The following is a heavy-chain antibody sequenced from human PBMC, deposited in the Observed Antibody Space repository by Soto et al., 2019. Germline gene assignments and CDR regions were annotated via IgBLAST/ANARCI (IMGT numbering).Heavy chain of an antibody. CDR2: IYYIGST. CDR1: GGSISSYY. J-gene: IGHJ5*02. Sequence: WETLSLTCTVSGGSISSYYWSWIRQPPGKGLEWIGYIYYIGSTNYNPSLKSRVTISVDTSKNQFSLKLSSVTAADTAVYYCARGLRRQLLNWFDPWGQGTLVTVSS. CDR3: ARGLRRQLLNWFDP. D-gene: IGHD2-2*01. V-gene: IGHV4-59*01.